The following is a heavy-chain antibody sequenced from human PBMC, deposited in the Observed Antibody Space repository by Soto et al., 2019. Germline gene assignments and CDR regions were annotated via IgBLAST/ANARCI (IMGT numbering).Heavy chain of an antibody. CDR1: GFSLSTSGVG. CDR3: AHSGVLWNWFDP. Sequence: QITLKEAGPTLVKPTQTLTLTCTFSGFSLSTSGVGVGWIRQPPGKALVWFALIYWDDDEPYSPSLKSRLTIPKDSSKNQVVLTMTNMDPVDTATYYCAHSGVLWNWFDPSGQGTLVTVSS. J-gene: IGHJ5*02. CDR2: IYWDDDE. D-gene: IGHD2-2*01. V-gene: IGHV2-5*02.